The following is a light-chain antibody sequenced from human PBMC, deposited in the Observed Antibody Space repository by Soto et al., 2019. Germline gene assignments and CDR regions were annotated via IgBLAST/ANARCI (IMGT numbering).Light chain of an antibody. CDR1: QDINKW. CDR2: TAS. J-gene: IGKJ4*01. Sequence: DMQRTQSPSSVSASVGDRVTITCRASQDINKWLAWYQQKPGLAPNLVIYTASRLHGGGPSRFSGSASGTDFTLTISSLQPEDVATYYCQQGKSFPLTFGGGTKVDIK. CDR3: QQGKSFPLT. V-gene: IGKV1-12*01.